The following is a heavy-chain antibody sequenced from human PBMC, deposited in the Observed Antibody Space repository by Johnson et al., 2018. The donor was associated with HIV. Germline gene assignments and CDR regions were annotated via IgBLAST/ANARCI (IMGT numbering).Heavy chain of an antibody. D-gene: IGHD6-13*01. V-gene: IGHV3-30*04. CDR2: ISYDGSNK. J-gene: IGHJ3*02. CDR1: GLTFGSYP. CDR3: ARDPGYSSFDI. Sequence: QVQLVESGGGVVQPGRSLRLSCAASGLTFGSYPLHWVRQAPGRGLEWVAVISYDGSNKYYADSVKGRFTISRDNSKNTLYLQMSSLRAEDTAVYYCARDPGYSSFDIWGQGAMVIVSS.